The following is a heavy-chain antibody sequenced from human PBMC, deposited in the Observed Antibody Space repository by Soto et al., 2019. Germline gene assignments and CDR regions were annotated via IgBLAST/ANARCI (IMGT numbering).Heavy chain of an antibody. D-gene: IGHD2-15*01. CDR1: GFTFSSYW. Sequence: EVQLVESGGGLVQPGGSLRLSCAASGFTFSSYWMHWVRQAPGKGLVWVSRINSAGSSTSYADSGKGRFTISRDNAKNTLYLQMNSLRAEDTAVYYCVRTSLVVAAATREDYWGQGTLVTVSS. J-gene: IGHJ4*02. CDR2: INSAGSST. V-gene: IGHV3-74*01. CDR3: VRTSLVVAAATREDY.